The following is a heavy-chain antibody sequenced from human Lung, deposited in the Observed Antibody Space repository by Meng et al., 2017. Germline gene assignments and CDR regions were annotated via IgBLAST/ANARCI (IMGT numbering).Heavy chain of an antibody. J-gene: IGHJ4*02. CDR1: GFYFSNAW. CDR3: TWDDKAVSDY. D-gene: IGHD3-9*01. Sequence: EVHLVESGGDLVKPGGSLRLSCAASGFYFSNAWMSWVRQAPGKGLEWVGRIKSNTDGGTTEYAAPVTGRFTISRDDSKSTLNLHLSRLRTDDTGVYYCTWDDKAVSDYWGQGTLVTVSS. CDR2: IKSNTDGGTT. V-gene: IGHV3-15*01.